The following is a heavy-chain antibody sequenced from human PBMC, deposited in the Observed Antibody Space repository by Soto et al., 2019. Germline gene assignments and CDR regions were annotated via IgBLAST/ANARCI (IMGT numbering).Heavy chain of an antibody. Sequence: SETLSLTCAVYGGSFSGYYWSWIRQPPGKGLEWIGEINHSGSTNYNPSLKSRVTISVDTSKNQFSLKLSSVTAADTAVYYCAREYCSGGSCYSVPWFDPWGQGTLVTVSS. J-gene: IGHJ5*02. CDR1: GGSFSGYY. D-gene: IGHD2-15*01. V-gene: IGHV4-34*01. CDR3: AREYCSGGSCYSVPWFDP. CDR2: INHSGST.